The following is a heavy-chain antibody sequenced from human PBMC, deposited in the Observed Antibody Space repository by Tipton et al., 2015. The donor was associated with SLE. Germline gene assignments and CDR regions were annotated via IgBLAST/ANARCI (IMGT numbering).Heavy chain of an antibody. Sequence: TLSLTCTVSGGPISSSTYYWAWIRQPPGKGLEWIGSLYFSGSTYYNPSLKSRVTISVDTSKNQFSLKLSSVTAADTAVYYCARLDIVVVVAATSAFDIWGQGTMVTVSS. CDR2: LYFSGST. V-gene: IGHV4-39*01. CDR1: GGPISSSTYY. CDR3: ARLDIVVVVAATSAFDI. J-gene: IGHJ3*02. D-gene: IGHD2-15*01.